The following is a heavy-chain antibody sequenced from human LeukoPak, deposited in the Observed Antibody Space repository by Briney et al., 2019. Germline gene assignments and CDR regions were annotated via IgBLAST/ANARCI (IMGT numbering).Heavy chain of an antibody. CDR2: IYHSGST. CDR1: GGSLRSYY. CDR3: ARTNYYGSGSYYPDL. V-gene: IGHV4-59*08. J-gene: IGHJ5*02. D-gene: IGHD3-10*01. Sequence: PSETLSLTCTVSGGSLRSYYWSWIRQPPGKGLEWIGFIYHSGSTDYNPSLKSRGTISVGTSKNQFSLKLSSVTAADTAVYYCARTNYYGSGSYYPDLWGQGTLVTVSS.